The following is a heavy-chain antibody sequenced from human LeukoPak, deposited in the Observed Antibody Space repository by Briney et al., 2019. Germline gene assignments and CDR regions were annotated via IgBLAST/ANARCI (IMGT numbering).Heavy chain of an antibody. CDR2: ISAYNGNT. V-gene: IGHV1-18*01. J-gene: IGHJ4*02. D-gene: IGHD5-12*01. CDR1: GGTFSSYA. Sequence: ASVKVSCKASGGTFSSYAISWVRQAPGQGLERMGWISAYNGNTNYAQKLQGRVTMTTDTSTSTAYMELRSLRSDDTAVYYCAVGYSGYDLWGQGTLVTVSS. CDR3: AVGYSGYDL.